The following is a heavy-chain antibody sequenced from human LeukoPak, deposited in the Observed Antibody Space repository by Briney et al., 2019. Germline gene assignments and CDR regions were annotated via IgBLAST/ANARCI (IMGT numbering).Heavy chain of an antibody. V-gene: IGHV3-9*01. CDR3: ARSRSEPHFFDY. CDR1: GFTFDDYA. D-gene: IGHD1-14*01. CDR2: ISWNSGSI. J-gene: IGHJ4*02. Sequence: GGSLRLSCAASGFTFDDYAMHWVRQAPGKGLEWVSGISWNSGSIGYADSVKGRFTISRDNAKNSLYLQMNSLRAEDTALYYCARSRSEPHFFDYWGQGTLVTVSS.